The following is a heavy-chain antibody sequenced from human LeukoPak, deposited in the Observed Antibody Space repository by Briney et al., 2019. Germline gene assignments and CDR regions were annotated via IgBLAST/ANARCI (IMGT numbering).Heavy chain of an antibody. V-gene: IGHV3-53*01. CDR3: ARHPLWFGELYDPIYYGMDV. CDR1: GFTVSSNY. Sequence: GGSLRLSCAASGFTVSSNYMSWVRQAPGKGLEWVSVIYSGGSTYYADSVKGRFTISRDNSKNTLYLQMNSLRAEDTAVYYCARHPLWFGELYDPIYYGMDVWGQGTTVTVSS. J-gene: IGHJ6*02. D-gene: IGHD3-10*01. CDR2: IYSGGST.